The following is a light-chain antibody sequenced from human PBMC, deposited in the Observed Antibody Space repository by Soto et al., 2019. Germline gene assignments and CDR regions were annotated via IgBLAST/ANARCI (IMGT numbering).Light chain of an antibody. J-gene: IGKJ2*01. CDR3: QQSHSTPYT. CDR2: ATS. CDR1: QIISNY. V-gene: IGKV1-39*01. Sequence: DIQMTQSPSSLSASVGDRATITCRASQIISNYLNWYQQKPGKAPKLLIYATSTMQSGVPSSFSGSGSGTDFTITISRPKTEDFANYYCQQSHSTPYTFGQGTKLEIK.